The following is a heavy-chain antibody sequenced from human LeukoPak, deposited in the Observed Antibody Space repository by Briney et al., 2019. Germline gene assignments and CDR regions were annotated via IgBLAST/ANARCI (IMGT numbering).Heavy chain of an antibody. V-gene: IGHV4-34*01. Sequence: PSETLSLTCVVYGGSFSGYYWSWIRQPPGKGLEWIGEIDQSGTTNYNPSLKSRVSISVDTSKKQFSLTLTSMTAADTAVYYCARPKWFGELDLWGQGTLVTVSS. CDR2: IDQSGTT. CDR1: GGSFSGYY. J-gene: IGHJ1*01. D-gene: IGHD3-10*01. CDR3: ARPKWFGELDL.